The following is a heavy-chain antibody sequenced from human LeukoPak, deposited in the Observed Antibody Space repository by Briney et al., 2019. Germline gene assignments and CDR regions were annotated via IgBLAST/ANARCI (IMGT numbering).Heavy chain of an antibody. CDR1: GFIFSNYG. CDR3: AKFSNSGYLPLSGSPLVRWSGWFDP. Sequence: PGGSLRLSCAAPGFIFSNYGMHWVRQAPGKGPEWVAFIRYDGSNKYYADSVKGRFTISRDNSKNTLYLQMNSLRAEDTAVYYCAKFSNSGYLPLSGSPLVRWSGWFDPWGQGTLVTVSS. CDR2: IRYDGSNK. V-gene: IGHV3-30*02. D-gene: IGHD7-27*01. J-gene: IGHJ5*02.